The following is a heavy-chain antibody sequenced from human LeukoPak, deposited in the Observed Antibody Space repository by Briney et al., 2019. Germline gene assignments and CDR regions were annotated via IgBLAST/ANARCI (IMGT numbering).Heavy chain of an antibody. J-gene: IGHJ4*02. CDR1: GFTFSSYW. CDR3: ARARDIVVVPAAIDY. D-gene: IGHD2-2*01. Sequence: GGSLRLSCAASGFTFSSYWMSWVRQAPGKGLEWVANIKQDGNERYYVDSVKGRFTISRDNAKNSLCLQMNSLRAEDTVVYYCARARDIVVVPAAIDYWGQGTLVTVSS. V-gene: IGHV3-7*01. CDR2: IKQDGNER.